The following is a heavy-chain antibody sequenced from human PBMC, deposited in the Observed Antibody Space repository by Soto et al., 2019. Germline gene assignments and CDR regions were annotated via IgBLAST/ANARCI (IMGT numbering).Heavy chain of an antibody. CDR3: ARGDYGDYAVGGAFDI. CDR2: IYSGGST. CDR1: GFTVSSNY. Sequence: GGSLRLSCAASGFTVSSNYMSWVRQAPGKELEWVSVIYSGGSTYYADSVKGRFTISRHNSKNTLYLQMNSLRAEDTAVYYCARGDYGDYAVGGAFDIWGQGTMVTVSS. V-gene: IGHV3-53*04. D-gene: IGHD4-17*01. J-gene: IGHJ3*02.